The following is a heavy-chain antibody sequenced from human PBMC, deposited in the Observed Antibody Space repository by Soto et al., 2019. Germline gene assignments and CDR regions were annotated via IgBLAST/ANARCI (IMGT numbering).Heavy chain of an antibody. J-gene: IGHJ4*02. CDR1: GFTFSSYG. Sequence: QVQLVESGGGVVQPGRSLRLSCAASGFTFSSYGMHWVRQAPGKGLEWVAVISYDGSNKYYADSVKGRFTISRDNSKNTLYLQMSSLGAEDTAVYYCAPWFGAFDYWGQGTLVTVSS. D-gene: IGHD3-10*01. V-gene: IGHV3-30*03. CDR2: ISYDGSNK. CDR3: APWFGAFDY.